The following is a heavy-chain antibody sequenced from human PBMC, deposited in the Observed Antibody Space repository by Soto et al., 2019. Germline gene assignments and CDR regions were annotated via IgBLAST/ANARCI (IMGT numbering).Heavy chain of an antibody. CDR1: GYTFSACD. D-gene: IGHD3-10*01. CDR2: IRTYNGDT. Sequence: SVKVSCKTAGYTFSACDIYWVRQAPGQGLEWMGWIRTYNGDTNYAQKFQTRVTMTTDKSTDTAYMDLRSLTSDDTAIYYCARAGAAPYYYGLDVWGQGTTVTVSS. CDR3: ARAGAAPYYYGLDV. J-gene: IGHJ6*02. V-gene: IGHV1-18*01.